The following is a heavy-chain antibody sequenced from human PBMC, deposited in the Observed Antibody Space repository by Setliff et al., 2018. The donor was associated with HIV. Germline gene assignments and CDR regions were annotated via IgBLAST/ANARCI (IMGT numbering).Heavy chain of an antibody. CDR1: GYSISSGFY. CDR3: ARDAGTNIEESGDGYTWIDS. D-gene: IGHD2-21*02. CDR2: IFHSGNT. Sequence: SETLSLTCNVSGYSISSGFYWGWIRQPPGKGLEWIGNIFHSGNTDQNPSLKSRVTMSVETSENQFSLKLSAVTAADTAVYYCARDAGTNIEESGDGYTWIDSWGQGTLVTVSS. V-gene: IGHV4-38-2*02. J-gene: IGHJ5*01.